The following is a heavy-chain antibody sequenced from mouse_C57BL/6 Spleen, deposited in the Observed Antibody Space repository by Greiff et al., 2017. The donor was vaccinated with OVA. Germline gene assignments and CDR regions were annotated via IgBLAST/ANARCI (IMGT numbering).Heavy chain of an antibody. J-gene: IGHJ3*01. Sequence: EVKLVESGGDLVKPGGSLKLSCAASGFTFSSYGMSWVRQTPDKRLEWVATISSGGSYTYYPDSVKGRFTISRDNAKNTLYLQMSSLKSEDTAMYYCARPLNGSSYLFAYWGQGTLVTVSA. CDR3: ARPLNGSSYLFAY. V-gene: IGHV5-6*01. D-gene: IGHD1-1*01. CDR1: GFTFSSYG. CDR2: ISSGGSYT.